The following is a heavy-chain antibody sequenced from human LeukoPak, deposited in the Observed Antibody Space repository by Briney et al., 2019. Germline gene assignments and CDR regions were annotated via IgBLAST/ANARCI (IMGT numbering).Heavy chain of an antibody. D-gene: IGHD3-10*01. CDR2: ISGSGGST. Sequence: GGSLRLSCAASGFTFSTFWMGWVRQAPGKGLEWVSAISGSGGSTYYADSVKGRFTISRDNSKNTLYLQMNSLRAEDTAVYYCAKRVAAGVFEDYWGQGTLVTVSS. CDR1: GFTFSTFW. CDR3: AKRVAAGVFEDY. V-gene: IGHV3-23*01. J-gene: IGHJ4*02.